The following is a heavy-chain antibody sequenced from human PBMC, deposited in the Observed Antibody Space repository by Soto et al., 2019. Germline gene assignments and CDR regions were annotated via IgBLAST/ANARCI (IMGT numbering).Heavy chain of an antibody. CDR3: ARLHQGYCSGGSCYQFDY. CDR1: GYTFTSYA. J-gene: IGHJ4*02. D-gene: IGHD2-15*01. CDR2: INAGNGNT. V-gene: IGHV1-3*01. Sequence: QVQLVQSGAEVKKPGASVKVSCKASGYTFTSYAMHWVRQAPGQRLEWMGWINAGNGNTKYSQKLQGRVTITRDTSASTAYMELSSLRSEDTAVYYCARLHQGYCSGGSCYQFDYWGQGTLVTVSS.